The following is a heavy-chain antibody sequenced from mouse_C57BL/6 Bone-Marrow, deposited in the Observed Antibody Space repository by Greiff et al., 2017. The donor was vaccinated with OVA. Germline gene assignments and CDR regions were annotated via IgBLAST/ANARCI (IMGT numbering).Heavy chain of an antibody. CDR3: ARHERLPPYAMDY. J-gene: IGHJ4*01. D-gene: IGHD2-2*01. CDR2: VYPGSGSI. Sequence: QVQLKESGAELVKPGASVKLSCKASGYTFTEYTIHWVKQRSGQGLEWIGWVYPGSGSIKYNEKSKDKATLTADKSSSTVYMELSRLTSEDSAVYFCARHERLPPYAMDYWGQGTSVTVSS. V-gene: IGHV1-62-2*01. CDR1: GYTFTEYT.